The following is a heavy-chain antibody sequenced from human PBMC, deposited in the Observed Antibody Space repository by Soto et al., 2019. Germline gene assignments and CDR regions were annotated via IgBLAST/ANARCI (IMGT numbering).Heavy chain of an antibody. V-gene: IGHV4-59*01. CDR1: GGSISSYY. CDR3: ARVRAVAGIWGMDV. D-gene: IGHD6-19*01. CDR2: IYYTGST. Sequence: QVQLQESGPGLVKPSETLSLTCTVSGGSISSYYWAWIRQPPGKGLEWIGFIYYTGSTTYNPSLNSRVTMSVDTSKNHFSLKLTSMTAADTARYYCARVRAVAGIWGMDVWGQGTTVPVSS. J-gene: IGHJ6*02.